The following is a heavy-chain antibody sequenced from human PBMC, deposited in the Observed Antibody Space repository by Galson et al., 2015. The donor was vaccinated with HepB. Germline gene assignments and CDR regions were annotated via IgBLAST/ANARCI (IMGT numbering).Heavy chain of an antibody. CDR1: GGTFDTYT. D-gene: IGHD3-10*01. J-gene: IGHJ4*02. CDR2: ITPVLHTS. CDR3: ARDQGVTGIDQ. V-gene: IGHV1-69*08. Sequence: SVKVSCKASGGTFDTYTFTWVRQAPGQGLEWLGRITPVLHTSSYAQTLHGRVTITADKSTNTLHMELTSLTYDDTAVYYCARDQGVTGIDQWGQGTLVIVSS.